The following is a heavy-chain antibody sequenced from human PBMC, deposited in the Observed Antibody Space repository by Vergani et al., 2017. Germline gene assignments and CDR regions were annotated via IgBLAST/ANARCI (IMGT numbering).Heavy chain of an antibody. CDR1: GGSISSSSYY. CDR2: IYYSGST. V-gene: IGHV4-39*01. CDR3: ARHNGYYYDSSGYYFDY. Sequence: QLQLQESGPGLVKPSETLSLTCTVSGGSISSSSYYWGWIRQPPGKGLGWIGSIYYSGSTYYNPSLKSRVTISVDTSKNQFSLKLSSVTAADTAVYYCARHNGYYYDSSGYYFDYWGQGTLVTVSS. D-gene: IGHD3-22*01. J-gene: IGHJ4*02.